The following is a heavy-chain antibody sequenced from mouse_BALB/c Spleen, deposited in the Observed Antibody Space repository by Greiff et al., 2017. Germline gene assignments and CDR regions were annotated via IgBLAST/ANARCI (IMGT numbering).Heavy chain of an antibody. J-gene: IGHJ4*01. Sequence: EVKLMESGPSLVKPSQTLSLTCSVTGDSITSGYWNWIRKFPGNKLEYMGYISYSGSTYYNPSLKSRISITRDTSKNQYYLQLNSVTTEDTATYYCARSHYGSSYAMDYWGQGTSVTVSS. V-gene: IGHV3-8*02. CDR2: ISYSGST. CDR3: ARSHYGSSYAMDY. CDR1: GDSITSGY. D-gene: IGHD1-1*01.